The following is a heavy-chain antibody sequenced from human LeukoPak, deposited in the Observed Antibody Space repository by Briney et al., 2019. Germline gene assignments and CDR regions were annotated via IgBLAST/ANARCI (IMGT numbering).Heavy chain of an antibody. Sequence: GGSLRLSCAASGSTFSSYAMSWVRQAPGKGLEWVSSITTSGGSTSYADSVKGRFTISRDNSKNTLYLQMNSLRAEDTAVYYCASTARPYWYFDLWGRGTLVTVSS. D-gene: IGHD2-21*02. CDR2: ITTSGGST. V-gene: IGHV3-23*01. J-gene: IGHJ2*01. CDR1: GSTFSSYA. CDR3: ASTARPYWYFDL.